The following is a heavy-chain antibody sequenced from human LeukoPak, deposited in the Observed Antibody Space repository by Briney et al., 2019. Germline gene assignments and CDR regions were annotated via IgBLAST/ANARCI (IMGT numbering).Heavy chain of an antibody. J-gene: IGHJ5*02. CDR1: GGSISSGSYY. V-gene: IGHV4-61*02. Sequence: SETLSLTCTVSGGSISSGSYYWSWIRQPAGKGLEWLGRIYTSGSTNYNPSLKSRVTISVDTSKNQFSLKLSSVTAADTAVYYCARDGSSRKGFDPWGQGTLVTVSS. CDR2: IYTSGST. CDR3: ARDGSSRKGFDP. D-gene: IGHD6-13*01.